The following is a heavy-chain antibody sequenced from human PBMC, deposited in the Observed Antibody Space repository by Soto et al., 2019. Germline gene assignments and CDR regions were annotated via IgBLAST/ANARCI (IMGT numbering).Heavy chain of an antibody. V-gene: IGHV3-53*01. D-gene: IGHD3-10*01. CDR2: IYNDGST. CDR3: ARDARGVDAFDI. Sequence: PGGSLRLSCAASGFPVRSIYMSWVRQAPGKGLECVSKIYNDGSTHYADSVKGRFTISRDSFKNTLHLRMNSLRAEDTAVYYCARDARGVDAFDIWGQGTMVTVSS. CDR1: GFPVRSIY. J-gene: IGHJ3*02.